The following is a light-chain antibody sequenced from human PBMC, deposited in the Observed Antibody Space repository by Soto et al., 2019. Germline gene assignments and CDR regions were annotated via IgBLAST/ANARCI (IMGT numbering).Light chain of an antibody. CDR2: DVS. J-gene: IGLJ1*01. V-gene: IGLV2-14*01. CDR3: SSYTSSSTLGV. CDR1: SSDVGGYNY. Sequence: QSVLTQPASVSGSPGQSITISCTGTSSDVGGYNYVSWYQQHPGKAPKLMIYDVSNRPSGVSNRFSGSKSGNTASLTISGLQAEDDADYYCSSYTSSSTLGVFGAGTNVTVL.